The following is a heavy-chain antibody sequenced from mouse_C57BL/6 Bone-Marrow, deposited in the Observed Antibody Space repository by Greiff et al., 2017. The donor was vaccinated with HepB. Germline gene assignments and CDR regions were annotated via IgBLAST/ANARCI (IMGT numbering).Heavy chain of an antibody. CDR1: GYTFTSYW. CDR2: INPSNGGT. J-gene: IGHJ3*01. D-gene: IGHD1-1*01. CDR3: ARGGRRDGSSWFAY. Sequence: QVQLKQPGTELVKPGASVKLSCKASGYTFTSYWMHWVKQRPGQGLEWIGNINPSNGGTKYNEKFKSKATLTVDKSSSTAYMQLSSLTSEDSAVYYWARGGRRDGSSWFAYWGQGTLVTVSA. V-gene: IGHV1-53*01.